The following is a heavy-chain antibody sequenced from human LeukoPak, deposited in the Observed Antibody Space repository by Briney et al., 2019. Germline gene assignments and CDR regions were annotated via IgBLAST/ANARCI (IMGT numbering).Heavy chain of an antibody. CDR1: GFTFSSYA. CDR2: ISGCGGST. Sequence: GGSLRHSCAASGFTFSSYAMTWVRQAPGKGLEWVSAISGCGGSTYYADSVKGRFTISRDNSKNTLYLQMNSLRAEDTAVYYCAKGSYSTEGYWGQGTLVSVSS. CDR3: AKGSYSTEGY. V-gene: IGHV3-23*01. D-gene: IGHD6-13*01. J-gene: IGHJ4*02.